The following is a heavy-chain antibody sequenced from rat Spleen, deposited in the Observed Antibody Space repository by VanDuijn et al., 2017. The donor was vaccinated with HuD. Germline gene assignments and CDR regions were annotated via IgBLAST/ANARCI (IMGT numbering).Heavy chain of an antibody. D-gene: IGHD1-7*01. Sequence: QVQLKESGPGLVQPSQTLSLTCTVFGFSLSSYGVIWVSQPPGKGLEWMGVIWNGGGTDYNSAFKSRLSIIRDTSKSQVFLKMNSLQTDDTAKYFCARQTLWVSDWYFDFWGPGTMVTVSS. CDR2: IWNGGGT. V-gene: IGHV2-16*01. J-gene: IGHJ1*01. CDR1: GFSLSSYG. CDR3: ARQTLWVSDWYFDF.